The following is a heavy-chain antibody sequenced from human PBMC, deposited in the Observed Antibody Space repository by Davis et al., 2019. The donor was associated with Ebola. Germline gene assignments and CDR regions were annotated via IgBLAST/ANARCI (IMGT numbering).Heavy chain of an antibody. CDR3: ARTVGDIYYYGMDV. D-gene: IGHD3-16*01. CDR2: ISGSGGST. J-gene: IGHJ6*02. CDR1: GFTFSSYA. Sequence: GESLKISCAASGFTFSSYAMSWVRQAPGKGLEWVSAISGSGGSTYYADSVKGRFTISRDNSKNTLYLQMNSLRAEDTAVYYCARTVGDIYYYGMDVWGQGTTVTVSS. V-gene: IGHV3-23*01.